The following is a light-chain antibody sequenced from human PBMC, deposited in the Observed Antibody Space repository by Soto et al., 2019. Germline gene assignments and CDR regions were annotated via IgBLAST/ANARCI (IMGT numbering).Light chain of an antibody. CDR2: EVT. J-gene: IGLJ3*02. CDR1: SSDVGYYTY. Sequence: QSVLTQPASVSGSPGQSITISCTGTSSDVGYYTYVSCYQYLPGKAPTLIIHEVTNRPSGVSSRFSGSKSGNTASLTISGLQVEDEADYYCSSYTTRNTWVFGGGTKLTVL. V-gene: IGLV2-14*01. CDR3: SSYTTRNTWV.